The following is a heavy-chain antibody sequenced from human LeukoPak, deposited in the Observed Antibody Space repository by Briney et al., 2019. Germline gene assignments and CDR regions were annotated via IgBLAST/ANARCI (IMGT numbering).Heavy chain of an antibody. V-gene: IGHV3-7*01. J-gene: IGHJ5*02. CDR2: IKQDGSEK. CDR3: ARHLNYDILTGYGS. D-gene: IGHD3-9*01. CDR1: GFTFTSDW. Sequence: GGSLRLSCAASGFTFTSDWMNWVRQAPGKGLEWVANIKQDGSEKYYVDSVKGRFTISRDNAKNSLYLQMNSLRAEDTAVYYCARHLNYDILTGYGSWGQGTLVTVSS.